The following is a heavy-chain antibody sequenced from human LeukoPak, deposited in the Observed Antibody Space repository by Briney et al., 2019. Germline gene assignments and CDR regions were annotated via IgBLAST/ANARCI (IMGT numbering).Heavy chain of an antibody. J-gene: IGHJ4*02. CDR3: ARVYYDSSGYYFVDFDY. Sequence: ASVKVSCEASGYTFTDYYIHWVRQAPGQGLEWMGLINPNSGGTNYAQKFQGRVTMTRDTSISTAYMELSSLRSDDTAVYYCARVYYDSSGYYFVDFDYWGQGTLVTVSS. V-gene: IGHV1-2*06. CDR2: INPNSGGT. CDR1: GYTFTDYY. D-gene: IGHD3-22*01.